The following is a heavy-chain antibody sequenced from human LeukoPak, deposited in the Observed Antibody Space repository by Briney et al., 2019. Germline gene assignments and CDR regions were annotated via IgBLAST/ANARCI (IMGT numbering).Heavy chain of an antibody. D-gene: IGHD3-10*01. Sequence: PSETLSLTCAVYGGSFSGYYWSWIRQPPGKGLEWIGEINHSGSTYYNPSLKSRVTISVDRSKNQFSLKLSSVTAADTAVYYCARRGLYGSGSYLDYWGQGTLVTVSS. J-gene: IGHJ4*02. CDR3: ARRGLYGSGSYLDY. V-gene: IGHV4-34*01. CDR1: GGSFSGYY. CDR2: INHSGST.